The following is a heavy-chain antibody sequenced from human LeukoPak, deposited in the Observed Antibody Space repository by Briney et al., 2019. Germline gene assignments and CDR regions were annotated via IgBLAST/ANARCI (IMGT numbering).Heavy chain of an antibody. CDR2: IYHSGST. Sequence: PSETLSLTCAVSGYSISSGFHWGWIRQPPGKGLEWIGSIYHSGSTYNPSLKSRVTISVDTSKTQFSLKLSSVTAADTAVYFCARVQPESVGVARLGSDYWGQGTLVTVSS. V-gene: IGHV4-38-2*01. J-gene: IGHJ4*02. CDR3: ARVQPESVGVARLGSDY. CDR1: GYSISSGFH. D-gene: IGHD6-19*01.